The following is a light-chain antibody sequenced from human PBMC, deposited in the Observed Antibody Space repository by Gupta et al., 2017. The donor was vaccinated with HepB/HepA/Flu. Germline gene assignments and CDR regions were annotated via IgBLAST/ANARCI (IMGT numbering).Light chain of an antibody. J-gene: IGLJ1*01. CDR3: SSYTTTNNPV. V-gene: IGLV2-14*03. Sequence: QSALTQPASVSGSPGQSITIPCPGTSSDVGGYNYVPWYQQPPGRAPKLLICDVTNRPSGVSNRFSGSKSGNTASLTISGLQAEDEADYYCSSYTTTNNPVFGTGTRVTVL. CDR2: DVT. CDR1: SSDVGGYNY.